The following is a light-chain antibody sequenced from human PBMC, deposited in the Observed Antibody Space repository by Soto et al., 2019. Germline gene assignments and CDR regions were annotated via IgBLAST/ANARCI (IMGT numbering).Light chain of an antibody. Sequence: DVPMTQSPSSLSASVGDRVTITCRASQNIKNYLSWYKQKPGKAPRVVIFCASLLQSWVPSTFSASGSGTDFTLTISSLRPDDFATYYCLQSHSTPLTFGQGTRLDI. CDR3: LQSHSTPLT. CDR2: CAS. J-gene: IGKJ5*01. V-gene: IGKV1-39*01. CDR1: QNIKNY.